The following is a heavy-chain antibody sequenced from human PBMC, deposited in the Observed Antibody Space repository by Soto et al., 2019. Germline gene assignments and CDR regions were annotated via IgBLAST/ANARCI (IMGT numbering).Heavy chain of an antibody. CDR3: ARDTYYYDSSGYYYAS. J-gene: IGHJ4*02. D-gene: IGHD3-22*01. V-gene: IGHV3-30*03. Sequence: QVQLVESGGGVVQPGRSLRLSCAASGFTFSSYGMHWVRQAPGKGLEWVALMSSDGSNKYYADSVKGRFAISRDNSKNTLYLQMNSLRAEDMAVYYCARDTYYYDSSGYYYASWGQGTLVTVSS. CDR2: MSSDGSNK. CDR1: GFTFSSYG.